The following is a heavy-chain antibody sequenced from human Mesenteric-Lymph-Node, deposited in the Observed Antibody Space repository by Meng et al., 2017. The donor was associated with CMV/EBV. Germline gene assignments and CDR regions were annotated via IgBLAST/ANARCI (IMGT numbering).Heavy chain of an antibody. CDR1: FSLSTGGVM. Sequence: FSLSTGGVMVGWLRQPPVKALDWLALIYWNDHKGYSPFLRSRLTIPKDTSKNQVVLTVTDMDSVDTATYYCAHGRGISYGRPLFDYWGPGSLVTVSS. CDR3: AHGRGISYGRPLFDY. J-gene: IGHJ4*02. V-gene: IGHV2-5*01. D-gene: IGHD5-18*01. CDR2: IYWNDHK.